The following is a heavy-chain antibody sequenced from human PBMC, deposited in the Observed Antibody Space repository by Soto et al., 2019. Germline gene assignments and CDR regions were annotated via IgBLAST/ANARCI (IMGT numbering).Heavy chain of an antibody. CDR3: ARGFYTYCGGDCYYYYFDY. D-gene: IGHD2-21*02. V-gene: IGHV4-59*01. CDR2: IYYSGSS. J-gene: IGHJ4*02. Sequence: QVQLQESGPGLVKPSETLSLTCTVSGGSISSSYWTWIRQPPGKGLEWIGYIYYSGSSSYNPSLKSRVALSIDTSKKQFSLRLSSVIAADTAVYYCARGFYTYCGGDCYYYYFDYWGQGTLVTVSS. CDR1: GGSISSSY.